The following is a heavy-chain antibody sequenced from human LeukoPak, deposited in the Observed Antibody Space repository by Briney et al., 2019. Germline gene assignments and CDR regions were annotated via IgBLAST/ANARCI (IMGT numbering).Heavy chain of an antibody. CDR2: IRSKAYGGTR. J-gene: IGHJ4*02. CDR3: TRDSPFYDFWSDPFHY. D-gene: IGHD3-3*01. Sequence: GGSLRLSCTASGFTFGDYAMSWFRQAPGKGLEWVGFIRSKAYGGTREYAASVKGRFTISRDDSKSIAYLQMNSLKTEDTAVYYCTRDSPFYDFWSDPFHYWGQGTLVTVSS. CDR1: GFTFGDYA. V-gene: IGHV3-49*03.